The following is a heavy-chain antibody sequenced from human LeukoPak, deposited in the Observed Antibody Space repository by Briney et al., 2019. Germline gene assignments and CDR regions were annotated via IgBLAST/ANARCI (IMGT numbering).Heavy chain of an antibody. CDR2: MNPNSGNT. Sequence: GASVKVSCKASGYTFTSYYMHWVRQAPGQGLEWMGWMNPNSGNTGYVQKFQGRVTMTRDASTSTAYMELSGLRSGDTAVYYCARRAESYDSSAYYHWGQGTLVTVSS. CDR3: ARRAESYDSSAYYH. V-gene: IGHV1-8*02. CDR1: GYTFTSYY. D-gene: IGHD3-22*01. J-gene: IGHJ5*02.